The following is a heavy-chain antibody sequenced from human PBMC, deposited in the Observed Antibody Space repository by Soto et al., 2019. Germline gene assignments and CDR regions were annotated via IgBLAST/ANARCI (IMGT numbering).Heavy chain of an antibody. CDR3: AKGSVVGADYSYGMDG. Sequence: GGSLRLSCAAAGFTFSSYGMSWVRQAPGKGLEWVSAVSGSGGSVYYADSVRGRFTISRDNSKNTLYLQVNSLRAEDTAIYYCAKGSVVGADYSYGMDGWGQGTTVTVS. J-gene: IGHJ6*02. CDR1: GFTFSSYG. V-gene: IGHV3-23*01. CDR2: VSGSGGSV. D-gene: IGHD2-2*01.